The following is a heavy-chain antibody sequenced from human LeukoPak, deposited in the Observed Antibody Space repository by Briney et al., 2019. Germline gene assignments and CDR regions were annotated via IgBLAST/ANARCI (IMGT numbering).Heavy chain of an antibody. CDR3: ARHGGEVATGPFDY. CDR2: IYYSGST. D-gene: IGHD5-12*01. V-gene: IGHV4-59*08. Sequence: SETLSLTCTVSGGSISSYYWSWIRQPPGKGLEWIGYIYYSGSTNYNPSLKSRVTISVDTSKDQFSLKLSSVTAADTAVYYCARHGGEVATGPFDYWGQGTLVTVSS. J-gene: IGHJ4*02. CDR1: GGSISSYY.